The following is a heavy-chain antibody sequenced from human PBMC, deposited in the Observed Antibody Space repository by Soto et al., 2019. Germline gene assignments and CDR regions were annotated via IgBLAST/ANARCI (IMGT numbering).Heavy chain of an antibody. CDR1: GGPISSYY. Sequence: SETLSLTCTVSGGPISSYYWSWIRQPPGKGLEWIGYIYYSGSTNYNPSLKSRVTISVDTSKNQFSLKLSSVTAADTAVYYCARDTPVWSSSSTWFDPWGQGTLVTVSS. V-gene: IGHV4-59*01. J-gene: IGHJ5*02. CDR2: IYYSGST. D-gene: IGHD6-6*01. CDR3: ARDTPVWSSSSTWFDP.